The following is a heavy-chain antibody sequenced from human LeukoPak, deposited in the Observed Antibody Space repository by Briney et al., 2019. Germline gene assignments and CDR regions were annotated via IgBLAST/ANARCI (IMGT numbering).Heavy chain of an antibody. D-gene: IGHD3-10*01. CDR3: ARGAPLWFGELFDY. J-gene: IGHJ4*02. Sequence: ASETLSLTCTVSGGSISSYYWSWIRQPPGKGLEWIGEINHSGSTNYNPSLKSRVTISVDTSKNQFSLKLSSVTAADTAVYYCARGAPLWFGELFDYWGQGTLVTVSS. CDR2: INHSGST. CDR1: GGSISSYY. V-gene: IGHV4-34*01.